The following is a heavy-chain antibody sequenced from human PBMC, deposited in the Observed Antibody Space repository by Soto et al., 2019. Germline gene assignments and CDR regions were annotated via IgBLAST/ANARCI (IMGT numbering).Heavy chain of an antibody. CDR3: AHGLGAY. CDR2: IYWDDDK. CDR1: GFSLSTSGVG. V-gene: IGHV2-5*02. D-gene: IGHD3-16*01. Sequence: QITLKESGPPLVKPTQTLTLTCTFSGFSLSTSGVGVGWIRQPPGKALEWLALIYWDDDKRYSPSLKSRLTNTKDTSKNQVVLTMTNMDPVDTAPDYCAHGLGAYWGQGTLVTVSS. J-gene: IGHJ4*02.